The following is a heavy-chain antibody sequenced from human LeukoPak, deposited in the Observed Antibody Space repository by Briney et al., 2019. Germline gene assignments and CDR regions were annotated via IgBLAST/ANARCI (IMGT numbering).Heavy chain of an antibody. V-gene: IGHV3-21*01. CDR3: ARIGRGRDAYNSFDY. J-gene: IGHJ4*02. D-gene: IGHD5-24*01. CDR2: ISATTIYK. Sequence: GGSLRLSCAASGFTFSNYDMTWVRQAPGKGLEYVSSISATTIYKFSANSVRGRFTISRDNVENSLYLQMNDLRGEDTAVYYCARIGRGRDAYNSFDYWGQGTLVTVSS. CDR1: GFTFSNYD.